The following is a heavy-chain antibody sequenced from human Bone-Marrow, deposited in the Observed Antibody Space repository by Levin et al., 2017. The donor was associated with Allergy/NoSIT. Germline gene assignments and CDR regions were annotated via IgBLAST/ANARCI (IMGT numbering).Heavy chain of an antibody. V-gene: IGHV5-10-1*01. J-gene: IGHJ4*02. CDR1: GYNFPSHW. D-gene: IGHD5-12*01. CDR2: IDPIDSYT. Sequence: GESLKISCQASGYNFPSHWITWVRQTPGKGLEWMGRIDPIDSYTHYSPSFQGHVTISADKSTNTVYLQWRSLRPSDTSMYYCARQGHSYYFDYWGQGTLVTVSA. CDR3: ARQGHSYYFDY.